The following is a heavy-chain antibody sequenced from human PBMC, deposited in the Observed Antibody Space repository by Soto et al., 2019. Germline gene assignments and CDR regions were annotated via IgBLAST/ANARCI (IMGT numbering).Heavy chain of an antibody. J-gene: IGHJ4*02. V-gene: IGHV4-34*01. Sequence: QVHLQQWGAGLLKPSETLSLTCAVYGGSFSGYYWSWIRQPPGKGLEWIGEINHSGSTNYNPSLKSRVTISVDTSKNQCSLKLSSVTAADTAVYFCASGGGYSDYGPYYFDYWGQGTLVTVSS. CDR1: GGSFSGYY. CDR2: INHSGST. CDR3: ASGGGYSDYGPYYFDY. D-gene: IGHD5-12*01.